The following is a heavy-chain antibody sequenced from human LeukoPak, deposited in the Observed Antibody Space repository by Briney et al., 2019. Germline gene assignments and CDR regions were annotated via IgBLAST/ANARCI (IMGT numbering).Heavy chain of an antibody. CDR1: GFTFSGSA. CDR3: TGNYYGSGSYADFDY. Sequence: PGGSLRLSCAASGFTFSGSALHWVRQASGKGLEWVGRIRNTANGYATAYAASVKGRFTIARDASKNKAYLQMDSLKTEDTAVYYCTGNYYGSGSYADFDYWGQGTLVTVSS. D-gene: IGHD3-10*01. V-gene: IGHV3-73*01. J-gene: IGHJ4*02. CDR2: IRNTANGYAT.